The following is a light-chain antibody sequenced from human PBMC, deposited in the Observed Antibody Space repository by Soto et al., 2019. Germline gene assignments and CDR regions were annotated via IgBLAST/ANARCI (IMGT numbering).Light chain of an antibody. CDR1: SSNIGSNT. Sequence: QSVLTQPPSASGTPGQRVTISCSGSSSNIGSNTVNWYQQLPGTAPKLLIYSNNQRPSGVPDRFSGSNSGTSASLAISGLQSDDEADYYCAAGDDSLNFVVFGGGTKLTVL. CDR3: AAGDDSLNFVV. V-gene: IGLV1-44*01. J-gene: IGLJ2*01. CDR2: SNN.